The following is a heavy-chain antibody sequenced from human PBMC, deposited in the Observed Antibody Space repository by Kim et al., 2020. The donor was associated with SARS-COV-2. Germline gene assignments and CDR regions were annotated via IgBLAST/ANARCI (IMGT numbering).Heavy chain of an antibody. D-gene: IGHD5-12*01. CDR3: ARGAPVSGYDYSYYYYYGMDV. J-gene: IGHJ6*02. Sequence: ASVKVSCKASGYTFTSYAMHWVRQAPGQRLEWMGWINAGNGNTKYSQKFQGRVTITRDTSASTAYMELSSLRSEDTAVYYCARGAPVSGYDYSYYYYYGMDVWGQGTTVTVSS. CDR2: INAGNGNT. CDR1: GYTFTSYA. V-gene: IGHV1-3*01.